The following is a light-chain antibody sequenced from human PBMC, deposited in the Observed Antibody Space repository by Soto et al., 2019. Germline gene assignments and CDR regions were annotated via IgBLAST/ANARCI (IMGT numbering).Light chain of an antibody. J-gene: IGLJ1*01. CDR1: SSDVVGYNY. Sequence: QSVLAQPASGSGSPGQSITICCTGTSSDVVGYNYVSWYQHHPGKAPKLLIYDVSNRPSGVSNRFSGSKSDNTASLTISGLQPEDEADYYCSSYTTSNTRQIVFGTGTKVTVL. CDR3: SSYTTSNTRQIV. CDR2: DVS. V-gene: IGLV2-14*03.